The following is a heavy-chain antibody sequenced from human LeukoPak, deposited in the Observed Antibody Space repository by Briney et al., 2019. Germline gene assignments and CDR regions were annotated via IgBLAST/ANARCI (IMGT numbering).Heavy chain of an antibody. V-gene: IGHV4-39*01. J-gene: IGHJ6*02. CDR1: GGSITSSGVY. CDR3: ARLFSSGWPYFYGLDA. CDR2: VYYGGDT. D-gene: IGHD6-19*01. Sequence: SEALSLTCTVSGGSITSSGVYWGWVRQPPGKGLEWVGCVYYGGDTYYNPSLKSRVTISVDTSKNQFSLSLSSVTAADTALYYCARLFSSGWPYFYGLDAWGQGTTVTVSS.